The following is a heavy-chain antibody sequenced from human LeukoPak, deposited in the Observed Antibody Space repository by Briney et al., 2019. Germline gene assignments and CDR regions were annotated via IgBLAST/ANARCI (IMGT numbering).Heavy chain of an antibody. V-gene: IGHV1-69*05. CDR2: IIPIFGTA. CDR1: GGTFSSYA. CDR3: ARTAYYYDSSQDY. D-gene: IGHD3-22*01. J-gene: IGHJ4*02. Sequence: ASVKVSXKASGGTFSSYAISWVRQAPGQGLEWMGGIIPIFGTANYAQKFQGRVTITTDESTSTAYMELSSLRSEDTAVYYCARTAYYYDSSQDYWGQGTLVTVSS.